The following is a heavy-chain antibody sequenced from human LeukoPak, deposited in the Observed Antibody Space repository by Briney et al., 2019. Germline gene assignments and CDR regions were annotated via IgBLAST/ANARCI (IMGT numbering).Heavy chain of an antibody. CDR3: AREYSSSSSDAFDI. J-gene: IGHJ3*02. V-gene: IGHV1-2*02. Sequence: GASVKVSCKASGYTFTGYYMHWVRQAPGQGLEWVGWIYPKSGDTNSAQRFQGRVTMTRDTSITTAYMELSSLGSDDTAVYYCAREYSSSSSDAFDIWGQGTMVTVSS. D-gene: IGHD6-6*01. CDR2: IYPKSGDT. CDR1: GYTFTGYY.